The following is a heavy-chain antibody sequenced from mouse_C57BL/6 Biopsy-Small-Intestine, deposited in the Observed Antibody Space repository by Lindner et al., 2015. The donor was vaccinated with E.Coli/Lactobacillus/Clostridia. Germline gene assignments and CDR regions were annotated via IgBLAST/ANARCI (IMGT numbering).Heavy chain of an antibody. V-gene: IGHV1-84*02. J-gene: IGHJ3*01. Sequence: VKVSCKASGYTFTSYAMHWVRQAPGQRLEWMGWINAGNGNTKFSQKFQGRVTITRDTSASTAYMELSSLRSEDTAVYYCARMLYAFSGYPLNDAFDIWGQGTMVTVSS. CDR3: ARMLYAFSGYPLNDAFDI. D-gene: IGHD1-3*01. CDR2: INAGNGNT. CDR1: GYTFTSYA.